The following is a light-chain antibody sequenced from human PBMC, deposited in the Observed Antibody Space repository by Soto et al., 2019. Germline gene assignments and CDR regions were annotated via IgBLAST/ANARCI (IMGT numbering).Light chain of an antibody. V-gene: IGKV1-5*03. Sequence: DIQMTQSPSTLSASVGDRVTITCRASQSVSGWLAWYQQKPGEAPKLLMYKASTLQTGVPSRFSGSGSETEFTLTISRLQPDDFATYYCQQYKTYSEVTFGGGTKVDIK. CDR3: QQYKTYSEVT. J-gene: IGKJ4*01. CDR2: KAS. CDR1: QSVSGW.